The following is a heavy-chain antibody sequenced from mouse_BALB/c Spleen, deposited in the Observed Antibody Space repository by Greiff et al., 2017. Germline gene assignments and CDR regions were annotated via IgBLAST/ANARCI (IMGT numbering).Heavy chain of an antibody. V-gene: IGHV3-8*02. CDR1: GDSITSGC. J-gene: IGHJ2*01. D-gene: IGHD2-14*01. Sequence: EVQLEESGPSLVKPSQTLSLTCSVTGDSITSGCWNWIRQFPGNKLEYMGYISYSGSTYYNPSLKSRISITRDTSKNQYYLQLNSETTEDTATYYCARRYYRYDEYFDYWGQGTTLTVSS. CDR2: ISYSGST. CDR3: ARRYYRYDEYFDY.